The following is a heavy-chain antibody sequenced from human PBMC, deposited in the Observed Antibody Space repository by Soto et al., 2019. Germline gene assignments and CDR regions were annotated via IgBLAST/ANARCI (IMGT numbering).Heavy chain of an antibody. J-gene: IGHJ6*02. Sequence: SETLSLTCAVYGGSFSGYYWSWIRQPPGKGLEWIGEINHSGSTNYNPSLKSRVTISVDTSKNQFSLQWSSLKASDTAMYYCARSLSGGWLHYGRDVWGQGTTVTV. V-gene: IGHV4-34*01. D-gene: IGHD2-15*01. CDR1: GGSFSGYY. CDR2: INHSGST. CDR3: ARSLSGGWLHYGRDV.